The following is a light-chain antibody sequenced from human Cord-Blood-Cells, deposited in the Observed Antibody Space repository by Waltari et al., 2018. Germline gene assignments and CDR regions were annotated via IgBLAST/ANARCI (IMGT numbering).Light chain of an antibody. J-gene: IGKJ4*01. Sequence: DIQMTQSPSSLSASVGARVPITCQASPDISNYLNWYQQKPGKAPKLLIYDASNLETGVPSRFSGSGSGTDFTFTISSLQPEDIATYYCQQYDNLPPLTFGGGTKVEIK. CDR2: DAS. CDR1: PDISNY. CDR3: QQYDNLPPLT. V-gene: IGKV1-33*01.